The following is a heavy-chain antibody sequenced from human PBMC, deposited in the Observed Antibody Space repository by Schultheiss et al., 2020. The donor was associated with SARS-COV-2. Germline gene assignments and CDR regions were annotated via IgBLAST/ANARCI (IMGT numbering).Heavy chain of an antibody. Sequence: SETLSLTCTVSGGSISSGGYYWSWIRQHPGKGLEWIGYIYYSGSTNYNPSLKSRVTISVDTSKNQFSLKLSSVTAADTAVYYCAAGYSYGPFDYWGQGTLVTVSS. J-gene: IGHJ4*02. CDR1: GGSISSGGYY. V-gene: IGHV4-61*08. D-gene: IGHD5-18*01. CDR3: AAGYSYGPFDY. CDR2: IYYSGST.